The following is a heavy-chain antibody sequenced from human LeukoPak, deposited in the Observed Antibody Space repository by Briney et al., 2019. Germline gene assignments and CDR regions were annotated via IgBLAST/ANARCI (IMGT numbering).Heavy chain of an antibody. CDR1: GDSIRSGGYY. J-gene: IGHJ4*02. D-gene: IGHD2-2*01. Sequence: NTSETLSLTCTVSGDSIRSGGYYWSWIRQPPGKGLEWIGYIYHSGSTYYNPSLRSRITISVDRSKNQFSLKLDSVTAADTAVYYCARDYCTTTSCQRFDYWGQGILVTVPS. V-gene: IGHV4-30-2*01. CDR2: IYHSGST. CDR3: ARDYCTTTSCQRFDY.